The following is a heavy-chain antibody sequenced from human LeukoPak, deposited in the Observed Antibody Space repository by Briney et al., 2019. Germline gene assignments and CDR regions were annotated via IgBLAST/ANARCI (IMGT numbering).Heavy chain of an antibody. D-gene: IGHD3-3*02. CDR3: ARGRFRVTTSNACIRDY. J-gene: IGHJ4*02. CDR1: GYTFTGYY. CDR2: INPNSGGT. V-gene: IGHV1-2*02. Sequence: ASVKVSCKASGYTFTGYYMHWVRQAPGQGLEWMGWINPNSGGTNYAQKFQGRVTLTSDTSKSTAYMELTSLKSDDTAVYYCARGRFRVTTSNACIRDYWGQGTLITVSS.